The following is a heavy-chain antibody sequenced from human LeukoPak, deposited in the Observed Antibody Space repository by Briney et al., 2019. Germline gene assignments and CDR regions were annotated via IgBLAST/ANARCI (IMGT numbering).Heavy chain of an antibody. D-gene: IGHD3-22*01. CDR3: AKVHYYDSSGYYYHDAFDI. J-gene: IGHJ3*02. CDR2: ISGSGDST. V-gene: IGHV3-23*01. Sequence: GGSLRLSCAASGFTFSNYAMRWVRQAPGKGLEWVSGISGSGDSTYYADSVKGRFTISRDNSKNTLYLQMNSLRAEDTAVYYCAKVHYYDSSGYYYHDAFDIWGQGTMVTVSS. CDR1: GFTFSNYA.